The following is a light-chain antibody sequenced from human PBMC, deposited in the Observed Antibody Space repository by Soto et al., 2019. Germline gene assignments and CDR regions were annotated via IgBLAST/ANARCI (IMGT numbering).Light chain of an antibody. Sequence: DINMTQSPSSLSASVGDRVTITCRASQSVLSWLAWYQHKPGKAPRLLISTASTLESRVPSRFTGSGSEPASYRTIRCVKPNDYETYYRQQYDSDSRKFGQRTKLHNK. CDR3: QQYDSDSRK. CDR2: TAS. J-gene: IGKJ1*01. V-gene: IGKV1-5*03. CDR1: QSVLSW.